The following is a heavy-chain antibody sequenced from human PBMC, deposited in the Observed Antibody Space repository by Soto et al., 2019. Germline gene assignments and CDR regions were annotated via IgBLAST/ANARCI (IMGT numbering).Heavy chain of an antibody. CDR3: ASGYSSSWKNWFDP. CDR1: GFTFSSYS. D-gene: IGHD6-13*01. Sequence: EVQLVESGGGLVKPGGSLRLSCAASGFTFSSYSMNWVRQAPGKGLEWVSSISSSSSYIYYAASVKGRFTISRDNAKNSLYLQMNSLRAEDTAVYYCASGYSSSWKNWFDPWGQGTLVTVSS. V-gene: IGHV3-21*01. CDR2: ISSSSSYI. J-gene: IGHJ5*02.